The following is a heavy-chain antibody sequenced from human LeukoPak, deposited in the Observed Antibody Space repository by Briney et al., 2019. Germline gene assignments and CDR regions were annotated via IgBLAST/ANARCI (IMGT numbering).Heavy chain of an antibody. CDR1: GFTFSSYW. D-gene: IGHD6-19*01. CDR3: ARVTGGWYPKNFDY. V-gene: IGHV3-7*01. CDR2: IKQDGSEK. Sequence: PGGSLRLPCAASGFTFSSYWMSWVRQAPGKGLEWVANIKQDGSEKYYVDSVKGRFTISRDNAKNSLYLQMNSLRAEDTAVYYCARVTGGWYPKNFDYWGQGTLVTVSS. J-gene: IGHJ4*02.